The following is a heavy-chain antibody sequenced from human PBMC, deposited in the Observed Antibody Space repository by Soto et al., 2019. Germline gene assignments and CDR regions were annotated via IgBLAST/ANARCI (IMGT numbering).Heavy chain of an antibody. J-gene: IGHJ3*02. V-gene: IGHV1-2*02. Sequence: QLHLVQSGAVVKKPGASVTVSCSASGYPVTAYYMHWVRQAPGRGLEWMGGINPATGAAKYTQTFQGSVTMTRGTSTTTVFMELRGLTSADTAVFYCARGGGVGVAGSAAFDMWGQGTLVTVSS. CDR2: INPATGAA. CDR1: GYPVTAYY. CDR3: ARGGGVGVAGSAAFDM. D-gene: IGHD3-3*01.